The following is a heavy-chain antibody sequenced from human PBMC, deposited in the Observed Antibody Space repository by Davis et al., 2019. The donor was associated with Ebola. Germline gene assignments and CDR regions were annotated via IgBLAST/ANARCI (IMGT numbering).Heavy chain of an antibody. CDR1: GGSVSNYY. CDR3: ARRGVYGDYRYYFDY. J-gene: IGHJ4*02. CDR2: IYYSGST. V-gene: IGHV4-59*08. Sequence: SETLSLTCTVSGGSVSNYYWSWIRQPPGKGLEWIGYIYYSGSTNYNPSLKSRVTISVDTSKNQFSLKLSSVTAADTAVDYCARRGVYGDYRYYFDYWGQGTLVTVSS. D-gene: IGHD4-17*01.